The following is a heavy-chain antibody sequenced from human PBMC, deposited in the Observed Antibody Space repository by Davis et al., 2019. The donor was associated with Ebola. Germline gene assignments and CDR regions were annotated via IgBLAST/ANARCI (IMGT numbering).Heavy chain of an antibody. CDR2: IYYSGST. CDR1: GGSISSYY. CDR3: ARVDYYGSGSFDY. D-gene: IGHD3-10*01. J-gene: IGHJ4*02. Sequence: MPSETLSLTCTVSGGSISSYYWSWIRQPPGKGLEWIGSIYYSGSTYYNPSLKSRVTISVDTSKNQFSLKLSSVTAADTAVYYCARVDYYGSGSFDYWGQGTLVTVSS. V-gene: IGHV4-59*05.